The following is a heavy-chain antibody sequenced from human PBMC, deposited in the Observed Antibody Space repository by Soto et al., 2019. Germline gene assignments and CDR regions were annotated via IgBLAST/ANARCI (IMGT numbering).Heavy chain of an antibody. CDR1: GFTFSTYG. Sequence: VGSLRLSCAASGFTFSTYGMHWVRQAPGKGLEWVAVIWYDGSNKYYADSVRGRFTISRDNSKNTLYLQMNSLRADDTAVYYCARGGSSSWTYYYYYYMDVWGKGTTVTVSS. D-gene: IGHD6-13*01. CDR2: IWYDGSNK. J-gene: IGHJ6*03. CDR3: ARGGSSSWTYYYYYYMDV. V-gene: IGHV3-33*01.